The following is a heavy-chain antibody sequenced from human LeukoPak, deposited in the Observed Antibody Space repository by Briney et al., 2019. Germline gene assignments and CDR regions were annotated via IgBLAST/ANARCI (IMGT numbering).Heavy chain of an antibody. Sequence: SETLSLTCTVSGGSISSYYWSWIRQPPGKGLEWIGYIYYSGSTNYNPSLKSRVTISVDTFKNQFSLKLSSVTAADTAVYYCARLGAVRFDPWGQGTLVTVSS. CDR3: ARLGAVRFDP. CDR2: IYYSGST. CDR1: GGSISSYY. V-gene: IGHV4-59*12. D-gene: IGHD1-26*01. J-gene: IGHJ5*02.